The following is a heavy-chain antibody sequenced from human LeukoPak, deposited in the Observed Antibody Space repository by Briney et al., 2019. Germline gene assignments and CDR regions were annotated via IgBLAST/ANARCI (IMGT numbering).Heavy chain of an antibody. D-gene: IGHD3-10*01. CDR1: GGSFSGYY. CDR3: ARHSMVRGSNI. V-gene: IGHV4-34*01. CDR2: INHGGST. J-gene: IGHJ3*02. Sequence: PSETLSLTCAVYGGSFSGYYWSWIRQPPGKGLEWIGEINHGGSTNYNPSLKSRVTISVDTSKNQFSLKLSSVTAADTAVYYCARHSMVRGSNIWGQGTMVTVSS.